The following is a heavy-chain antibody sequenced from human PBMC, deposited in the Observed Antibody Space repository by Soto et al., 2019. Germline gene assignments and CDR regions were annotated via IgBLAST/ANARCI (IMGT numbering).Heavy chain of an antibody. CDR2: IYPGDSDT. D-gene: IGHD3-10*01. Sequence: GESLKISCKGYGYSFSNYWIGWVRQMPGKGLEWMGIIYPGDSDTRYSPSFEGQVSISADKSISTAYLQWSSLKASDTAIYYCERGDSTPYYYYGMDVWGQGTTVTVSS. CDR1: GYSFSNYW. V-gene: IGHV5-51*01. CDR3: ERGDSTPYYYYGMDV. J-gene: IGHJ6*02.